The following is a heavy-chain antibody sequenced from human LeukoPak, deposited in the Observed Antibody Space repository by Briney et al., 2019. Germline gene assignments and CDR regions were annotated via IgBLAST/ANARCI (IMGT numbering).Heavy chain of an antibody. CDR1: GGSFSGYY. J-gene: IGHJ4*02. Sequence: SETLSLTCAVYGGSFSGYYWSWIRQPPGKGLEWIGEINHSGSTNYNPSLKSRVTISVDTSKNQFSLKLSSVTAADTAVYYCAGMTYYYDSSGYGYWGQGTLVTVSS. CDR2: INHSGST. V-gene: IGHV4-34*01. CDR3: AGMTYYYDSSGYGY. D-gene: IGHD3-22*01.